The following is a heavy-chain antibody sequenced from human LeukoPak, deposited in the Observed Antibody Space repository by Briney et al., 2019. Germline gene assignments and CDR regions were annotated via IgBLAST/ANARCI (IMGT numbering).Heavy chain of an antibody. V-gene: IGHV3-33*01. D-gene: IGHD3-16*01. CDR3: ARATGLFDL. CDR1: GFTFSNYG. CDR2: IWDDGSNE. Sequence: PGGSLRLSCAASGFTFSNYGMHWVRQAPGKGLEWVAVIWDDGSNEYYADSVKGRFTIFRDNRRNTLYLQMNSLRAEDTAVYSCARATGLFDLWGQGTLVTVSS. J-gene: IGHJ4*02.